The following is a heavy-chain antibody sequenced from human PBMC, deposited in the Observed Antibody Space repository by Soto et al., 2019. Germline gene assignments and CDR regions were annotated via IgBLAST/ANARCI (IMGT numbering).Heavy chain of an antibody. J-gene: IGHJ6*02. CDR2: ISSSGSTI. V-gene: IGHV3-48*03. CDR3: ARDHKGGYYYYGMDV. CDR1: GFTFSSYE. Sequence: GGSLRLSCAASGFTFSSYEMNWVRQAPGKGLEWVSYISSSGSTIYYADSVKGRFTISRDNAKNSLYLQMNSLRAEDTAVYYCARDHKGGYYYYGMDVWGQGTTVTAP.